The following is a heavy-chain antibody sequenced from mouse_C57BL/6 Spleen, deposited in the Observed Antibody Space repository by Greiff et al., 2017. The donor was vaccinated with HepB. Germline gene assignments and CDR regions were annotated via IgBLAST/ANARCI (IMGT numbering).Heavy chain of an antibody. V-gene: IGHV2-2*01. CDR3: ATITTVVAEYFDV. J-gene: IGHJ1*03. CDR1: GFSLTSYG. Sequence: QVQLQQSGPGLVQPSQSLSITCTVSGFSLTSYGVHWVRQSPGKGLEWLGVIWSGGSTDYNAAFISRLSISKDNSKSQVFFKMNSLQADDTAIYYCATITTVVAEYFDVWGTGTTVTVSS. D-gene: IGHD1-1*01. CDR2: IWSGGST.